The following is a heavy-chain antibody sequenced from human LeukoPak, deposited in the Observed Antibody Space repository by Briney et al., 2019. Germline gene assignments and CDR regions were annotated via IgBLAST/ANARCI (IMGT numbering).Heavy chain of an antibody. J-gene: IGHJ4*02. CDR3: AKDRRDSSGWFRADDY. Sequence: PGGSLRLSCAASGFTFSSSAMHWVRQAPGKGLEWVSTISGSGDSTYYADSVKSRFTISRDNSKNTLYLQMNSLTAEDTAVYYCAKDRRDSSGWFRADDYWGQGTLVTVSS. CDR1: GFTFSSSA. V-gene: IGHV3-23*01. CDR2: ISGSGDST. D-gene: IGHD6-19*01.